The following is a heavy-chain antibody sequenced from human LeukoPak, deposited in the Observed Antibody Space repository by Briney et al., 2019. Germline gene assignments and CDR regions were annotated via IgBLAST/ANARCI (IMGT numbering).Heavy chain of an antibody. V-gene: IGHV4-59*05. CDR3: ARYYDSSGYYYGPDAFDI. Sequence: PSETPSLTCTVSSGSISSNYWTWIRQPPGKGLEWIGSIYYRGSTYYNPSLKSRVTISVDTSKNQFSLKLSSVTAADTAVYYCARYYDSSGYYYGPDAFDIWGQGTMVTVSS. J-gene: IGHJ3*02. CDR1: SGSISSNY. D-gene: IGHD3-22*01. CDR2: IYYRGST.